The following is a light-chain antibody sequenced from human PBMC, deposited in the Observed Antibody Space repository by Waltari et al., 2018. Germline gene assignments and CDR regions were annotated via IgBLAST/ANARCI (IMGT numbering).Light chain of an antibody. J-gene: IGLJ2*01. V-gene: IGLV1-40*01. CDR3: QSYDSSLSGPVV. Sequence: QSVLTQPPSVSGAPGQRVTISCPGSSSNIGAGYDVHWYQQLPGTAPKLLIHGNSNRPSGVPDRFSGSKSGTSASLAITGLQAEDEADYYCQSYDSSLSGPVVFGGGTKLTVL. CDR1: SSNIGAGYD. CDR2: GNS.